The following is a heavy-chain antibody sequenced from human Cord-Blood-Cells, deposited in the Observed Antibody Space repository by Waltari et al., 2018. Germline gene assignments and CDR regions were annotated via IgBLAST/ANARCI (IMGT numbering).Heavy chain of an antibody. CDR1: GDSGLSNIAA. Sequence: VQLQQSGPGLVKPSQTPSITCAISGDSGLSNIAAWNWIRQYTSRGLEWLGRTYYRSKWYNDYAVSVKSRITINPDTSKNQFSLQLNSVTPEDTAVYYCARDRIVVVTAIPAFDIWGQGTMVTVSS. D-gene: IGHD2-21*02. CDR2: TYYRSKWYN. V-gene: IGHV6-1*01. CDR3: ARDRIVVVTAIPAFDI. J-gene: IGHJ3*02.